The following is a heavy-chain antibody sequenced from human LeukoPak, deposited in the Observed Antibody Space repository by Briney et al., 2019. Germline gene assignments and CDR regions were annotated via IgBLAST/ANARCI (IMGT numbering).Heavy chain of an antibody. CDR1: GGSISSDY. CDR3: ARDKGDYGDYYWFDP. Sequence: SETLSLTCTVSGGSISSDYWSWIRQPPGKGLEWIGYIYHSGSTNYNPSLKSRVTISVYTSKNQFSLKLSSVTAADTAVYYCARDKGDYGDYYWFDPWGQGTLVTVSS. J-gene: IGHJ5*02. D-gene: IGHD4-17*01. V-gene: IGHV4-59*01. CDR2: IYHSGST.